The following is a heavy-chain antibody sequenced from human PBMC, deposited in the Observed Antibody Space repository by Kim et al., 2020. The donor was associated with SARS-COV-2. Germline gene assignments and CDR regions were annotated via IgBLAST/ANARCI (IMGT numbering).Heavy chain of an antibody. CDR2: T. V-gene: IGHV4-61*02. J-gene: IGHJ4*02. CDR3: ARATEGQPFDY. D-gene: IGHD2-21*02. Sequence: TNYSPSLMSRVTVSADTSKNQCFLKLTSVTAADTAGYFCARATEGQPFDYWGQGILVTVSS.